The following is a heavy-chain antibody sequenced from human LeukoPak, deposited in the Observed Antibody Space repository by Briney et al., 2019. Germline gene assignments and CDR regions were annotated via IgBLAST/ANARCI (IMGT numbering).Heavy chain of an antibody. CDR1: GGSISSSSYY. Sequence: SETLSLTCTVSGGSISSSSYYWGWIRQPPGKGLEWIGSIYYSGSTYYNPSLKSRVTKSVDTSKNHFSLKLSSVTAADTAVYFCARGPYSYDSSGAFDIWGQGTMVTVSS. D-gene: IGHD3-22*01. V-gene: IGHV4-39*07. J-gene: IGHJ3*02. CDR2: IYYSGST. CDR3: ARGPYSYDSSGAFDI.